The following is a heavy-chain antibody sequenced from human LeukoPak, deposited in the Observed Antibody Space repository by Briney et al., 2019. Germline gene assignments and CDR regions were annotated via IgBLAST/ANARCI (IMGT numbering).Heavy chain of an antibody. Sequence: GGSLGLSCAASGFTVSSNYMNWVRQAPGKGLEWVSIIYSDGRTYYADSVKGRFTISRDNSENTLYLQMNSLRTEDTAVYYCARNNYFDYWGQGTLVTVSS. D-gene: IGHD2/OR15-2a*01. V-gene: IGHV3-53*01. CDR3: ARNNYFDY. CDR1: GFTVSSNY. CDR2: IYSDGRT. J-gene: IGHJ4*02.